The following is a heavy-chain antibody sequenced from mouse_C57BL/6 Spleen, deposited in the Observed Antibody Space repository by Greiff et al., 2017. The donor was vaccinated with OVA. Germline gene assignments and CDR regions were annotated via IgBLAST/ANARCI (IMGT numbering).Heavy chain of an antibody. V-gene: IGHV5-17*01. D-gene: IGHD2-5*01. J-gene: IGHJ2*01. Sequence: EVKLVESGGGLVKPGGSLKLSCAASGFTFSDYGMHWVRQAPEKGLEWVAYISSGSSTIYYADTVKGRFTISRDNANNTLYLQMASLRSEDTAMYYCAREDYSNSYYFDYWGQGTTLTVSS. CDR3: AREDYSNSYYFDY. CDR2: ISSGSSTI. CDR1: GFTFSDYG.